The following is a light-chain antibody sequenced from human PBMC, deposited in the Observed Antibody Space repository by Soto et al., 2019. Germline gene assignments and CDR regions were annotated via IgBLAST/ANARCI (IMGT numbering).Light chain of an antibody. CDR1: GSDVGGYDF. J-gene: IGLJ2*01. CDR2: DVS. Sequence: QSVLTQPRSVSGSPGQSVTISCTGTGSDVGGYDFVSWYQQHPGKAPKLMISDVSKRPSGVPDRFSGSKSGNTASLTISGLQAEDEADYYCCSYAGDLALFGGGTKVTAL. V-gene: IGLV2-11*01. CDR3: CSYAGDLAL.